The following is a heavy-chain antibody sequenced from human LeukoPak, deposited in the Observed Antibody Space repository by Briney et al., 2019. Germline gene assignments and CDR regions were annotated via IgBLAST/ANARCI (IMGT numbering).Heavy chain of an antibody. CDR3: ARDRAAAGPGPNDY. CDR2: ISYDGSNK. Sequence: PGGSLRLSCAASGFTFSSYAMHWVRQAPGKGLEWVAVISYDGSNKYYADSVKGRFTISRDNSKNTLYLQMNSLRAEDTAVYYCARDRAAAGPGPNDYWGQGTLVTVSP. J-gene: IGHJ4*02. CDR1: GFTFSSYA. V-gene: IGHV3-30-3*01. D-gene: IGHD6-13*01.